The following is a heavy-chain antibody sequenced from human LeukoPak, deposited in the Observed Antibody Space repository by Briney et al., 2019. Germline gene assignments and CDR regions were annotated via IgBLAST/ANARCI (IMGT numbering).Heavy chain of an antibody. D-gene: IGHD3-10*01. J-gene: IGHJ4*02. Sequence: GGSLRLSCAASGFTFSSHGMHWVRQAPGKGLEWVALIWYDGSNKYNADSVKGRFTISRDNSKNMLYLQMNSLRAEDTAVHYCARDQGKGSGSYYGMDFWGQGSLVTVSS. V-gene: IGHV3-33*01. CDR2: IWYDGSNK. CDR3: ARDQGKGSGSYYGMDF. CDR1: GFTFSSHG.